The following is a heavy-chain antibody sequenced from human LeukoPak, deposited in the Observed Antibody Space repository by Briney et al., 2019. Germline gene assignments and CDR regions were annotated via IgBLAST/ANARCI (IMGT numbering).Heavy chain of an antibody. CDR1: GGYISSYY. Sequence: PSETLSLTCTVSGGYISSYYWSWIRLPPEKGLEWIGYIFSSGSTNYNPSLNSRVTISVDTSKNQFSLKLSSVTAADTAVYYCARNYYDTRGFYHVGGPDYWGQGTLVTVSS. CDR2: IFSSGST. J-gene: IGHJ4*02. V-gene: IGHV4-59*08. CDR3: ARNYYDTRGFYHVGGPDY. D-gene: IGHD3-22*01.